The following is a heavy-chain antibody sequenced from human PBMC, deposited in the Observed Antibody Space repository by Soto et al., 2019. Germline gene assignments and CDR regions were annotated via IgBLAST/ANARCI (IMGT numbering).Heavy chain of an antibody. CDR1: GYTFTGYY. Sequence: QVQLVQSGAEVKKPGASVKVSCKASGYTFTGYYMHWVRQAPGQGLEWMGWINPNSGGTNYAQKFQGWVTMTRDTSISTAYMELSRLSSDDTAVYYCAREGMVAATSRANWFDPWGQGTLVTVSS. D-gene: IGHD2-15*01. CDR3: AREGMVAATSRANWFDP. J-gene: IGHJ5*02. V-gene: IGHV1-2*04. CDR2: INPNSGGT.